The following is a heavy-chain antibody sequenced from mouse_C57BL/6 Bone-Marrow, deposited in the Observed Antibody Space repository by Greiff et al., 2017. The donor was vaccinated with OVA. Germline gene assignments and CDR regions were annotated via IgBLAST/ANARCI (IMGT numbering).Heavy chain of an antibody. J-gene: IGHJ3*01. CDR3: ARAFYYGSRAWFAY. D-gene: IGHD1-1*01. CDR2: INPSTGGT. Sequence: EVQLQQSGPELVKPGASVKISCKASGYSFTGYYMNWVKQSPEKSLEWIGEINPSTGGTTYNQKFKAKATLTVDKSYSTAYMQLKSLTSEDSAVYDCARAFYYGSRAWFAYWGQGTLVTVSA. V-gene: IGHV1-42*01. CDR1: GYSFTGYY.